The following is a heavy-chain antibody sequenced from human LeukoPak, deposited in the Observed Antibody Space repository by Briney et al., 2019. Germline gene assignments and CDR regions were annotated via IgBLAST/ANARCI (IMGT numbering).Heavy chain of an antibody. CDR3: AREVPGGSGSSHLDY. D-gene: IGHD3-10*01. J-gene: IGHJ4*02. CDR2: FYHSGST. V-gene: IGHV4-30-2*01. Sequence: SETLSLTCAVSGGAISSGGYSWSWIRQPPGKGLEWIGYFYHSGSTYSNPSLKSRATISVDRSKNQFSLNLSSVTTADTAVYYCAREVPGGSGSSHLDYWGQGTLVTVSS. CDR1: GGAISSGGYS.